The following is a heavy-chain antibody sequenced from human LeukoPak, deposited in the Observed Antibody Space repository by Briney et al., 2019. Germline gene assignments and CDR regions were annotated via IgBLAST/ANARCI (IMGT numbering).Heavy chain of an antibody. CDR3: ARHRVLRYSLTGLGWLDP. J-gene: IGHJ5*02. V-gene: IGHV4-59*08. Sequence: SETLSLTCTVSGGSISSYYWSWIRQPPGKGLEWIGSIYYSGSTNYNPSLKSRVTISVDTSKNQFSLKLSSVTAADTAVYYCARHRVLRYSLTGLGWLDPWGQGTLVTVSS. CDR1: GGSISSYY. CDR2: IYYSGST. D-gene: IGHD3-9*01.